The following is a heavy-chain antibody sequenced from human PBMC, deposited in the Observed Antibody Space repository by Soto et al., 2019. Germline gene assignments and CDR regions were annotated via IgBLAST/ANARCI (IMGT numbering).Heavy chain of an antibody. Sequence: LHLVQSGAVVKKPGASVTVPCSASESPVPANYMTWWRQAPGRGLEGMGGINPATGAAKYTQTFQGRVTMTRDTSTSTVFMELSGLTSEDTAVFYCARGGGVGVAGSAAFDMWGQGTLVTVSS. D-gene: IGHD3-3*01. CDR1: ESPVPANY. J-gene: IGHJ3*02. CDR3: ARGGGVGVAGSAAFDM. CDR2: INPATGAA. V-gene: IGHV1-2*02.